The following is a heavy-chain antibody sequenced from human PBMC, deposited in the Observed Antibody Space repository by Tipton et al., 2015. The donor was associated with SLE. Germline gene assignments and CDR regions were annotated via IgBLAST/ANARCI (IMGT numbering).Heavy chain of an antibody. V-gene: IGHV4-61*02. J-gene: IGHJ5*02. CDR1: GASISSGSYY. Sequence: TLSLTCNVSGASISSGSYYWSWIRQPAGKGLEWIGRIYTRGSTNYNPSPKSRVTMSVDTSKNQFSLRLTSVTAADTAVYYCARLEDPFGIFGVPKGWLDPWGQGTLVTVSS. CDR2: IYTRGST. CDR3: ARLEDPFGIFGVPKGWLDP. D-gene: IGHD3-3*01.